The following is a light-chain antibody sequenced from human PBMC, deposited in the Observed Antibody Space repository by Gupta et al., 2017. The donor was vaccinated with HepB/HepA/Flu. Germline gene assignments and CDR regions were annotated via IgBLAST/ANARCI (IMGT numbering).Light chain of an antibody. CDR3: YSYAGSNIGV. CDR1: SSDVGGYNY. V-gene: IGLV2-8*01. J-gene: IGLJ1*01. Sequence: QSSLTQPPPPSGTPGQSVPNSCTGTSSDVGGYNYVSWYQQYPGKAPKLRIFEVTKRPSGVPDRFSGSKSGNTASLTVSGLQPDDEADYYCYSYAGSNIGVFGTGTKVTVI. CDR2: EVT.